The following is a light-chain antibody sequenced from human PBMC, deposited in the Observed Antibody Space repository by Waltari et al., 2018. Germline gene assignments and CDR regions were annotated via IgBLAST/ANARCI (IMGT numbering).Light chain of an antibody. V-gene: IGLV2-23*02. CDR2: DVS. CDR3: CSYVGSSKV. J-gene: IGLJ3*02. CDR1: SSDVGGYNY. Sequence: QSALTQPASVSGSPGQSITISCTGTSSDVGGYNYVSWYQQHPGKAPKLMIYDVSKRPSGVSNRFSGSKSGNTASLTISGLQAEDEADYYCCSYVGSSKVFGGGTKLTVL.